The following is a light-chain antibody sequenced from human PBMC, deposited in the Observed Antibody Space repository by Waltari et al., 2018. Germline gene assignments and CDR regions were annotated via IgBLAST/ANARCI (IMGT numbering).Light chain of an antibody. CDR2: KAS. Sequence: DIQMTQSPSTLSASVGDRVTITCRASQSISSWLAWYQQKPGKAPKLLIYKASSLESGVPSRFSGSGSGTEFTLTISSLQPDDFATYYCQQYNSYSQGACGQGTKVEIK. V-gene: IGKV1-5*03. CDR1: QSISSW. J-gene: IGKJ1*01. CDR3: QQYNSYSQGA.